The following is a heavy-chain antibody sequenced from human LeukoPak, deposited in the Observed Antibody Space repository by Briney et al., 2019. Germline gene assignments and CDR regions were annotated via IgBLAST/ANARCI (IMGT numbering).Heavy chain of an antibody. V-gene: IGHV3-48*01. CDR3: ARGIAVAGPFDY. Sequence: GGSLRLSCAASGFTFSSYSINWVRQAPGKGLELVSYISSSSGAIYYADSVKGRFTISRDNAKNSLYLQMNSLRAEDTAVYYCARGIAVAGPFDYWGQGTLVTVSS. D-gene: IGHD6-19*01. CDR2: ISSSSGAI. CDR1: GFTFSSYS. J-gene: IGHJ4*02.